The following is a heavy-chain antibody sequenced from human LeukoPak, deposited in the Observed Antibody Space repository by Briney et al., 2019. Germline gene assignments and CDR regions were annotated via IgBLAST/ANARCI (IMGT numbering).Heavy chain of an antibody. CDR1: GYTFTDYY. Sequence: ASVKVSCKVSGYTFTDYYMRWVQQAPGKGLEWMGLVDPEDGETIYAEKFQGRVTITADTSTDTAYMELSSLRSEDTAVYYCASHYYDSSGYYLPIDYWGQGTLVTVSS. CDR2: VDPEDGET. CDR3: ASHYYDSSGYYLPIDY. D-gene: IGHD3-22*01. V-gene: IGHV1-69-2*01. J-gene: IGHJ4*02.